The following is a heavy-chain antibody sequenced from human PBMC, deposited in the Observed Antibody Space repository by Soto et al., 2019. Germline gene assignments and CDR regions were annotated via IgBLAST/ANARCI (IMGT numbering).Heavy chain of an antibody. CDR3: ARDPGLYYYDSSGYPDY. CDR2: IKQDGSEK. V-gene: IGHV3-7*01. CDR1: GFTFSSYW. Sequence: GGSLRLSCAASGFTFSSYWMSWVRQAPGKGLEWVANIKQDGSEKYYVDSVKGRFTISRDNAKNSLYLQMNSLRAEDTAVYYCARDPGLYYYDSSGYPDYWGQGTLVTVSS. J-gene: IGHJ4*02. D-gene: IGHD3-22*01.